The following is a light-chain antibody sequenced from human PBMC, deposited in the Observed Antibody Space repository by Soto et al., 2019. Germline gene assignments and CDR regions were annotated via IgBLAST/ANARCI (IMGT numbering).Light chain of an antibody. J-gene: IGKJ4*01. V-gene: IGKV3-11*01. Sequence: EVVLTQSPATLSLSPGERATLSCRASQSVRSYLAWFQHKPGQAPRLHIYDASNRATGIPGRFSGSGFGTDFTLTISSLEPEDFGVYYCQQRTNWPPLTFGGGTRVEIK. CDR3: QQRTNWPPLT. CDR2: DAS. CDR1: QSVRSY.